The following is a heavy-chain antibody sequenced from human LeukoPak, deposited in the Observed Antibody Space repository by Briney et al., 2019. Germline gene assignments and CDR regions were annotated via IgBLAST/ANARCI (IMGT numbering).Heavy chain of an antibody. D-gene: IGHD2/OR15-2a*01. V-gene: IGHV4-59*08. Sequence: SETLSLTCTVSGGSISSYYWSWIRQPPGKGLEWIGYIYYSGSTNYNPSLKSRVTISVDTSKNQFSLKLSSVTAADTAVYYCARHSYLNYYYGMDVWGQGTTVTVSS. CDR2: IYYSGST. J-gene: IGHJ6*02. CDR1: GGSISSYY. CDR3: ARHSYLNYYYGMDV.